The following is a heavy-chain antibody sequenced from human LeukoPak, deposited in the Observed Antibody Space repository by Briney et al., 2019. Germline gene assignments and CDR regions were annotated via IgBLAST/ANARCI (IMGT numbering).Heavy chain of an antibody. D-gene: IGHD1-1*01. CDR3: ATEGLRYSLTGNFDY. Sequence: ASVKVSCKVSGYTLTELSMHWVRQAPGKGLEWMGGFDPEDGETIYAQKFQGRVTMTEDTSTDTAYMELSSLRSEDTAVYYCATEGLRYSLTGNFDYWGQGTLVTVSS. J-gene: IGHJ4*02. V-gene: IGHV1-24*01. CDR2: FDPEDGET. CDR1: GYTLTELS.